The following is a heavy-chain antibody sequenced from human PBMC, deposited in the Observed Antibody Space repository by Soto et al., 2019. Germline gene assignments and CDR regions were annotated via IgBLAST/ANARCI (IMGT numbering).Heavy chain of an antibody. CDR1: GFTFSSYW. CDR3: ARLPNKSPQN. CDR2: ISTDASST. J-gene: IGHJ1*01. V-gene: IGHV3-74*01. Sequence: EVQLVESGGGLVQPGGSLRLSCAASGFTFSSYWMHWVRQAPGKGLVWVSSISTDASSTSYADPVKGRFTISRDNAKNTLYLQMNSVRAEDTAVYYCARLPNKSPQNWGLGTLVIVSP.